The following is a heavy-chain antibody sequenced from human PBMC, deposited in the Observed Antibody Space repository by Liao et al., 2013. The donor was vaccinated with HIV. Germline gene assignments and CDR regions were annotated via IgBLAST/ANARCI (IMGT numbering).Heavy chain of an antibody. CDR2: VNHSGST. J-gene: IGHJ4*02. CDR3: ARDPAWGFDS. V-gene: IGHV4-34*01. Sequence: QVQLQQWGAGLLKPAETLSLTCAVYGGSLSGHYWSWIRQPPGRGWSGLGKVNHSGSTNLNTSLKSRVSISVDTSKNQFSLKLTSVTAADTAVYYCARDPAWGFDSWGQGTLVTVSS. CDR1: GGSLSGHY. D-gene: IGHD7-27*01.